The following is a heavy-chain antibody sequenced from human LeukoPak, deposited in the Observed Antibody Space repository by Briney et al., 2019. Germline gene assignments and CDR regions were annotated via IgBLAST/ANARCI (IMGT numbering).Heavy chain of an antibody. V-gene: IGHV3-23*03. J-gene: IGHJ4*02. CDR1: GFTFSTYS. D-gene: IGHD5-12*01. Sequence: GGSLRLSCAASGFTFSTYSMSWVRQAPRKGLEWVSVIFGGGTTTYYADSVKGRFTISRDNSKNTLYLQMHSLRAEDTAVYYCAKDQRPDSGYDIDYWGQGTLVTVSS. CDR2: IFGGGTTT. CDR3: AKDQRPDSGYDIDY.